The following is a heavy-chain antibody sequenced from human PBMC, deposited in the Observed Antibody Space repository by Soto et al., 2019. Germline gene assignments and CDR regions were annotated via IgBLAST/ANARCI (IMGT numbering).Heavy chain of an antibody. CDR2: VDGGSCDI. V-gene: IGHV3-23*01. Sequence: EVHLLNSGGGLVQPGGSLRLSCAASAFTFSNYAMTWVRQAPGKGLEWVSSVDGGSCDIHYADSVKGRFTISRDNSKNTLYLKINSLRAEDTGVYYCERGGWGTVIDYWGQGTLVTVSS. J-gene: IGHJ4*02. CDR1: AFTFSNYA. D-gene: IGHD3-16*01. CDR3: ERGGWGTVIDY.